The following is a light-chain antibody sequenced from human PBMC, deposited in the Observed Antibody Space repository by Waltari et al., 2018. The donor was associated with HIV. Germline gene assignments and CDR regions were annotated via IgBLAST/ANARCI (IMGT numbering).Light chain of an antibody. Sequence: VVLTQSPVYLPVTLGQPASISCTSIQTLLSSDGNTYLTWFHPRPGQSPRRLIYKVSYRYFGVSDSFSGSGSGTDFKLKISRVEAEDVGDYFCLQTTHWPPFSFGPGTKVDF. V-gene: IGKV2-30*01. CDR2: KVS. J-gene: IGKJ3*01. CDR3: LQTTHWPPFS. CDR1: QTLLSSDGNTY.